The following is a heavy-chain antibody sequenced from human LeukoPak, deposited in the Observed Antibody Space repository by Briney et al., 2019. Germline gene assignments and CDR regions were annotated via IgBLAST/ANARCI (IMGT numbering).Heavy chain of an antibody. CDR2: IRSKANGYAT. V-gene: IGHV3-73*01. Sequence: GGSLRPSCAASGFTFSGSAMHWVRQASGPGLEWVGRIRSKANGYATAYAGSVKGRLPISREDSKNTASLQMNILKTEETVLYYCTRRWDSSRYFLILDYWGPGTLVTVSS. D-gene: IGHD3-22*01. CDR3: TRRWDSSRYFLILDY. J-gene: IGHJ4*02. CDR1: GFTFSGSA.